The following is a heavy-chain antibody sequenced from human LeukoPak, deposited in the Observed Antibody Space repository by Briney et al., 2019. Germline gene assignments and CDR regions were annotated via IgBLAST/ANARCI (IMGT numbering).Heavy chain of an antibody. Sequence: SETLSLTCTVSGGSISSYYWGWIRQPPGKGLEWIGSIYYSGSTYYNPSLKSRVTISVDTSKNQFSLKLSSVTAADTAVYYCARVPFRYSGSSDFDYWGQGTLVTVSS. D-gene: IGHD1-26*01. CDR1: GGSISSYY. J-gene: IGHJ4*02. CDR2: IYYSGST. CDR3: ARVPFRYSGSSDFDY. V-gene: IGHV4-39*07.